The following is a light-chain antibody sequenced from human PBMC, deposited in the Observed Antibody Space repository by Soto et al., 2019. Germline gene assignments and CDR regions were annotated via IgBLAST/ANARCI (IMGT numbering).Light chain of an antibody. V-gene: IGLV2-8*01. CDR3: GSYGGSNNYV. Sequence: QSALTQPPSASGSPGQSVTISCTGTSSDVGGYNYVSWYQQHPGKAPKLMIYEVTRRPSGVPDRFSGSKSGNTASLTVSGLQADDEADYYCGSYGGSNNYVFGTGTKLTVL. CDR1: SSDVGGYNY. CDR2: EVT. J-gene: IGLJ1*01.